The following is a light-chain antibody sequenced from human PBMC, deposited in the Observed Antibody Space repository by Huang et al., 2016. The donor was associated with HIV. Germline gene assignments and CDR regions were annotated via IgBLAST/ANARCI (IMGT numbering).Light chain of an antibody. V-gene: IGKV3-11*01. CDR3: QQRSSGVT. Sequence: IVLTQSPATLSWYPGERVTLSCRASQSVGNYIACYQQHPGQSPRLLIYDTSKRAADTPVRFSGSGSGTDFALTISNLESEDFALYYCQQRSSGVTFGGGTKVQVK. CDR1: QSVGNY. J-gene: IGKJ4*01. CDR2: DTS.